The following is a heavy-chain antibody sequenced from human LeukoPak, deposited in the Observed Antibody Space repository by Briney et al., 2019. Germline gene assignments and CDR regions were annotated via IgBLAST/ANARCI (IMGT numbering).Heavy chain of an antibody. D-gene: IGHD2-2*02. CDR1: GGSFSGYY. Sequence: SETLSPTCAVYGGSFSGYYWSWIRQPPGKGLEWIGEINHSGSTNYNPSLKSRVTISVDTSKNQFSLKLSSVTAADTAVYYCARGTCSSTSCYTPFDYWGQGTLVTVSS. CDR3: ARGTCSSTSCYTPFDY. J-gene: IGHJ4*02. V-gene: IGHV4-34*01. CDR2: INHSGST.